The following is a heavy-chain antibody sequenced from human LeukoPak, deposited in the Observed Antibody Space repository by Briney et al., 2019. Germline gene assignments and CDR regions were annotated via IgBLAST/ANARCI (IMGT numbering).Heavy chain of an antibody. CDR2: ISGSGGST. J-gene: IGHJ5*02. CDR1: GFIFSTYA. D-gene: IGHD1-20*01. V-gene: IGHV3-23*01. CDR3: APQSGLTGLDP. Sequence: GGSLRLSCAGSGFIFSTYAMTWVRQAPGKGLEWVSAISGSGGSTYYADSVKGRFTISRDNSKNTLYLQMNSLRAEDTAVYYCAPQSGLTGLDPWGQGTLLTVSS.